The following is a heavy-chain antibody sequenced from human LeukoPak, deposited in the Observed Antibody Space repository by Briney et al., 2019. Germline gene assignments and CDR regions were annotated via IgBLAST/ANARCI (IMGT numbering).Heavy chain of an antibody. Sequence: SGXXXXSYYWSWIRQPPGKGLEWIGYIYYSGSTHYNPSLKSRVTISVDTSKSQFSLKMTSVTSADTALYYCARDMGSVAGHDYWGQGTLVTVSS. J-gene: IGHJ4*02. CDR2: IYYSGST. CDR3: ARDMGSVAGHDY. V-gene: IGHV4-59*01. D-gene: IGHD6-13*01. CDR1: GXXXXSYY.